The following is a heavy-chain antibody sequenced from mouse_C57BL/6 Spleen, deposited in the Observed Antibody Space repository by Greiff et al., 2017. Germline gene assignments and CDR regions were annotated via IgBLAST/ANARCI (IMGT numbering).Heavy chain of an antibody. J-gene: IGHJ4*01. CDR2: ISSGSSTI. V-gene: IGHV5-17*01. D-gene: IGHD1-1*01. CDR1: GFTFSDYG. Sequence: EVHLVESGGGLVKPGGSLKLSCAASGFTFSDYGMHWVRQAPEKGLEWVAYISSGSSTISYADTVKGRFTISRDNAKNTLFLQMTSLRSEDTAMYYCARGTTVVATRAMGYWGQGTSVTVSS. CDR3: ARGTTVVATRAMGY.